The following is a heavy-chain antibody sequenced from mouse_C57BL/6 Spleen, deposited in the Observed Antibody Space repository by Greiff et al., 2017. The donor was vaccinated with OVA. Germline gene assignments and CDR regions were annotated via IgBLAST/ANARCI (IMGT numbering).Heavy chain of an antibody. V-gene: IGHV2-9-1*01. J-gene: IGHJ4*01. CDR2: IWTGGGT. CDR3: ARDYYDYGLRDY. D-gene: IGHD2-4*01. CDR1: GFSLTSYA. Sequence: QVQLKESGPGLVAPSQSLSITCTVSGFSLTSYAISWVRQPPGKGLEWLGVIWTGGGTTYNSALKSRLSISKDNSKNHVFLKMNRLQTDDTARYYCARDYYDYGLRDYWGQGTSVTVSS.